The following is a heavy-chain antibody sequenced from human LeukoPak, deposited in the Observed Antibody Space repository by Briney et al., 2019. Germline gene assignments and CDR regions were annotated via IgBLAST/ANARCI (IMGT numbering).Heavy chain of an antibody. Sequence: SETLSLTCTVPGGPLSSYYCGWIRQPPGKGLGWIGEDNHSGSTNYQPSLKSRVTISVDPSKNQFSLKLSSVTAADTAVYYCARREVVPAARRQFDYWGRGTLVTVSS. CDR1: GGPLSSYY. CDR2: DNHSGST. D-gene: IGHD2-2*01. J-gene: IGHJ4*02. V-gene: IGHV4-34*01. CDR3: ARREVVPAARRQFDY.